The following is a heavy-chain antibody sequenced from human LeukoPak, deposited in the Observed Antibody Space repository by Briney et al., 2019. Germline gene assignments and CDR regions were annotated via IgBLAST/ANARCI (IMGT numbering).Heavy chain of an antibody. Sequence: PSETLSLTCAVYGGPFSGYYWSWIRQPPGKGLEWIGEINHSGSTNYNPSLKGRVTISVDTSKNQFSLKLSSVTAADTAVYYCARGVGIVVVPAARRHFDYWGQGTLVTVSS. CDR2: INHSGST. CDR1: GGPFSGYY. D-gene: IGHD2-2*01. CDR3: ARGVGIVVVPAARRHFDY. J-gene: IGHJ4*02. V-gene: IGHV4-34*01.